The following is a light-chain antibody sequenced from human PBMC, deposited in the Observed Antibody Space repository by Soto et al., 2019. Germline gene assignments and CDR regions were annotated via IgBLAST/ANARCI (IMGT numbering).Light chain of an antibody. CDR1: SSNIGAGYD. J-gene: IGLJ1*01. CDR3: QSYDSSLSGYV. V-gene: IGLV1-40*01. Sequence: QSVLTQPPSVSGAPGRRVTISCTGSSSNIGAGYDVHWYQQLPGAAPKLLIYDNFNRPSGVPDRFSGSKSGTSASLAITGLQAEDEADYYCQSYDSSLSGYVFGAGTKVTVL. CDR2: DNF.